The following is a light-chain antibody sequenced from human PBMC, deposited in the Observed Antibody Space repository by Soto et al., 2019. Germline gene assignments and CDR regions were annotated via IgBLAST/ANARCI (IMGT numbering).Light chain of an antibody. CDR3: QQYGSSPLT. J-gene: IGKJ4*01. CDR2: DAS. Sequence: EIVFTQSPVTLSLSPGERATLSCRASQSVSSSYLAWYQQKPGQAPRLLIYDASSRATGIPDRFSGSGSGTDFTLTISSLEPEDFAFYYCQQYGSSPLTFGGGTKVDIK. CDR1: QSVSSSY. V-gene: IGKV3-20*01.